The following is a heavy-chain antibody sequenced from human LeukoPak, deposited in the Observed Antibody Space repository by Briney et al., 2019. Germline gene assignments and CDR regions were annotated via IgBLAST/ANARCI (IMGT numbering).Heavy chain of an antibody. CDR2: IIPILGIA. CDR3: ARVEEYSYYYGMDV. J-gene: IGHJ6*02. D-gene: IGHD5-18*01. CDR1: GGTFSSYA. Sequence: SVKVSCKASGGTFSSYAISWVRQAPGQGLEWMGRIIPILGIANYAQKFQGRVTITADKSTSTAYMELSSLRSEDTAVYYCARVEEYSYYYGMDVWGQGTTVTVSS. V-gene: IGHV1-69*04.